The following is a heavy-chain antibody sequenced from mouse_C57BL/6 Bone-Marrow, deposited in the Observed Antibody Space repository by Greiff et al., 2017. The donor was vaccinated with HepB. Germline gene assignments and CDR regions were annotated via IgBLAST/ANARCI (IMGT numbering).Heavy chain of an antibody. Sequence: VQLQQSGPELVKPGASVKMSCKASGYSFTGYYMHWVKQSHGNILDWIGYIYPYNGVSSYNQKFKGKATLTVDKSSSTAYMELRSLTSEDSAVYYCARYNDGYQGPGGPWFAYWGQGTLVTVSA. CDR2: IYPYNGVS. CDR1: GYSFTGYY. D-gene: IGHD2-3*01. CDR3: ARYNDGYQGPGGPWFAY. V-gene: IGHV1-31*01. J-gene: IGHJ3*01.